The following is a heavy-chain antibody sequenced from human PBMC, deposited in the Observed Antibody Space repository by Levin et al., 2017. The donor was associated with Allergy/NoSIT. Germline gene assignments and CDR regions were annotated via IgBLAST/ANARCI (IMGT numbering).Heavy chain of an antibody. D-gene: IGHD1-14*01. CDR3: AKKWYNAFDV. V-gene: IGHV3-23*01. CDR2: ISGPGGTT. J-gene: IGHJ3*01. CDR1: GFTFSNYA. Sequence: ETLSLTCAASGFTFSNYAMTWVRQAPGKGLEWVSGISGPGGTTYYADSVKGRFTIPRNNSKNTVFLQMNTLRAEATAVYYCAKKWYNAFDVWGQGTMVTVSS.